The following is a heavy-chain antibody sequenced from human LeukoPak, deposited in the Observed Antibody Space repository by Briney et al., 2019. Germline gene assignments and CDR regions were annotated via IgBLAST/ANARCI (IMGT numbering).Heavy chain of an antibody. D-gene: IGHD2-2*01. CDR2: TSSSGSTI. J-gene: IGHJ5*02. CDR3: ASSGDVVVPALNWFDP. V-gene: IGHV3-11*01. CDR1: GFTFSDYY. Sequence: PGGSLRLSCAASGFTFSDYYMSWIRQAPGKGLEWVSYTSSSGSTIYYADSVKGRFTISRDNAKNSLYLQMNSLRAEDTAVYYCASSGDVVVPALNWFDPWGQGTLVTVSS.